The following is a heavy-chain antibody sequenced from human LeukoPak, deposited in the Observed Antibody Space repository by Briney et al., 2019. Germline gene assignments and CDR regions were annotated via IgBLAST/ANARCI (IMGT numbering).Heavy chain of an antibody. Sequence: PGGSLRLSCAASGFTFSSYAMHWVRQAPGKGLEWVAVIPYDGSNKYYADSVKGRFTISRDNSKNTLYLQMNSLRAEDTAVYYCASSEQNIVVVPAAANFDYWGQGTLVTVSS. CDR3: ASSEQNIVVVPAAANFDY. D-gene: IGHD2-2*01. J-gene: IGHJ4*02. CDR2: IPYDGSNK. V-gene: IGHV3-30-3*01. CDR1: GFTFSSYA.